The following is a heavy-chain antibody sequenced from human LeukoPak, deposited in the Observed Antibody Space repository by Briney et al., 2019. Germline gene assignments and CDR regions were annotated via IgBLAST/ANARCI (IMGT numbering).Heavy chain of an antibody. CDR2: ISSNGGST. CDR1: GFTFSSYA. CDR3: ARQVVRDYYFDY. Sequence: GGSLRLSCAASGFTFSSYAMHWVRQAPGKGLEYVSAISSNGGSTYYANSVKGRFTISRDNSENTLYLQMGSLRAEDMAVYYCARQVVRDYYFDYWGQGTLVTVSS. V-gene: IGHV3-64*01. J-gene: IGHJ4*02. D-gene: IGHD4-23*01.